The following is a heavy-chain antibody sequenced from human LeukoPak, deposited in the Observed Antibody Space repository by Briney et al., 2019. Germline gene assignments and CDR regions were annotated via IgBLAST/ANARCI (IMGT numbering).Heavy chain of an antibody. CDR1: GFDFSSNW. Sequence: LRLSCAAYGFDFSSNWMHWVRHAPGQGLVWVSRIKGDGISTNYADSVKGRFTISRDIAKNTLYLQMNSLRAEDTGVYYCAKDHYWSIDYWGRGTLVTVSS. D-gene: IGHD3-3*01. CDR3: AKDHYWSIDY. CDR2: IKGDGIST. J-gene: IGHJ4*02. V-gene: IGHV3-74*01.